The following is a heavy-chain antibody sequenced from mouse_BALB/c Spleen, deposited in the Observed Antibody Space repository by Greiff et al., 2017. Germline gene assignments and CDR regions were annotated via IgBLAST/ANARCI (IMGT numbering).Heavy chain of an antibody. D-gene: IGHD3-2*01. CDR2: IDTSDSYT. CDR1: GYTFTDYW. V-gene: IGHV1-69*01. J-gene: IGHJ2*01. Sequence: VQLQQPGAELVMPGASVKMSCKASGYTFTDYWMHWVKQRPGQGLEWIGAIDTSDSYTSYNQKFKGKATLTVDESSSKAYMQLSSLTSEDSAVYYCATPDSSGYFDYWGQGTTLTVSS. CDR3: ATPDSSGYFDY.